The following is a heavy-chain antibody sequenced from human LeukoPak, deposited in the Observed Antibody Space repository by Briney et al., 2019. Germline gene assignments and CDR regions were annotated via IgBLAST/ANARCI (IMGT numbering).Heavy chain of an antibody. V-gene: IGHV3-9*01. CDR2: ISWNSGSI. D-gene: IGHD3-22*01. J-gene: IGHJ4*02. Sequence: GGSLRLSCAASGFTFDDYAMHWVRQAPGKGLEWVSGISWNSGSIGYADSVKGRFTISRDNAKNSLYLQMNSLRAEDTALYYCAKDISKDYDSSGNFDYWGQGTLVTVSS. CDR1: GFTFDDYA. CDR3: AKDISKDYDSSGNFDY.